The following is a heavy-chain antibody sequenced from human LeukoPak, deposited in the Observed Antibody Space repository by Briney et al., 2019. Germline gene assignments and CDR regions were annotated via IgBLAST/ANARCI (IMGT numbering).Heavy chain of an antibody. D-gene: IGHD5-18*01. CDR1: GFGFSGYL. Sequence: GGSLRPSCAASGFGFSGYLMHGVGQARGEGVVGVAHINEDGTSASHADSVKGRFPISRDTAKNTLYLQMNSLTAEDTAVYYCARVPTTSYGFGQRGQGSLVTDSS. CDR2: INEDGTSA. CDR3: ARVPTTSYGFGQ. J-gene: IGHJ4*02. V-gene: IGHV3-74*01.